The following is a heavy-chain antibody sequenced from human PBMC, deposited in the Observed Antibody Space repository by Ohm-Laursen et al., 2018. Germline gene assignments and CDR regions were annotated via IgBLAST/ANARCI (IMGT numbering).Heavy chain of an antibody. CDR3: AVSEVRYSFTYLADF. J-gene: IGHJ4*02. CDR1: GGSISNYY. D-gene: IGHD3-9*01. V-gene: IGHV4-59*12. CDR2: IYNTGNT. Sequence: SETLSLTCTVSGGSISNYYWSWIRQPPGKGLEWIGYIYNTGNTNYNPSLKSRVTISDDTSKNQFSVKLSSVTAADTAVYYCAVSEVRYSFTYLADFWGQGTLVTVPS.